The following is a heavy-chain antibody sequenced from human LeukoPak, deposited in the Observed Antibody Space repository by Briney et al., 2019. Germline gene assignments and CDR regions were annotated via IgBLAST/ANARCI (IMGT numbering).Heavy chain of an antibody. CDR1: GGSISSSSYY. D-gene: IGHD3-16*02. V-gene: IGHV4-39*07. CDR3: ARVPRDIYDYVWGSYRPTPHYFDY. J-gene: IGHJ4*02. CDR2: IYYSGST. Sequence: SETLSLTCTVSGGSISSSSYYWGWIRQPPGKGLEWIGSIYYSGSTYYNPSLKSRVTISVDTSKNQFSLKLSSVTAADTAVYYCARVPRDIYDYVWGSYRPTPHYFDYWGQGTLVTVSS.